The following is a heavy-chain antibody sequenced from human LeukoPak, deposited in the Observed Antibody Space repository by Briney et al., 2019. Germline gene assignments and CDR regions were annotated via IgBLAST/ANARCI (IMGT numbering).Heavy chain of an antibody. J-gene: IGHJ4*02. CDR1: GFTFSSYA. D-gene: IGHD3-22*01. V-gene: IGHV3-23*01. CDR2: ISGSGGST. Sequence: PGGSLRLSCAASGFTFSSYAMSWVRQAPGKGLEWVSAISGSGGSTYYADSVKGRFTISRDNSKNTLYLQMNSLRAEDTAVYYCAKDPNYYDSSGYYYYVVYYWGQGTLVTVSS. CDR3: AKDPNYYDSSGYYYYVVYY.